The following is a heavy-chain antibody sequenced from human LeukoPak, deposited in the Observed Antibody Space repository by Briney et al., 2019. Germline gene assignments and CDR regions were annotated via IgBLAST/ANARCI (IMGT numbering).Heavy chain of an antibody. Sequence: ASVKVFCKASGYTFTGYYMHWVRQAPGQGHEWMGRINPNSGATNYAQKFQGRVTMTRDTSISTAYMELSRLRSDDTAVYYCARGLREGWFGELYYWGQKTLVTVSS. J-gene: IGHJ4*02. CDR2: INPNSGAT. D-gene: IGHD3-10*01. V-gene: IGHV1-2*06. CDR3: ARGLREGWFGELYY. CDR1: GYTFTGYY.